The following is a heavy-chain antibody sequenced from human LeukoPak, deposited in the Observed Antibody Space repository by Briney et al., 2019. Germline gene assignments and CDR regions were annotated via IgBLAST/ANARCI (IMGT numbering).Heavy chain of an antibody. CDR1: GGTFSSYA. V-gene: IGHV1-69*06. D-gene: IGHD3-10*01. J-gene: IGHJ4*02. CDR2: IIPIFGTA. CDR3: ARSPMVRGVITPNFDY. Sequence: SAKVSCKASGGTFSSYAISWVRQAPGQGLEWMGGIIPIFGTANYAQKFQGRVTITADKSTSTAYMELSSLRSEDTAVYYCARSPMVRGVITPNFDYWGQGTLVTVSS.